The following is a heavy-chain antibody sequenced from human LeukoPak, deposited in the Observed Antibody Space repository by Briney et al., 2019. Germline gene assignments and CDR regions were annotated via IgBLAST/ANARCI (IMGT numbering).Heavy chain of an antibody. D-gene: IGHD2-15*01. CDR1: GFTFSSYP. V-gene: IGHV3-21*04. Sequence: GVSLRLSCAASGFTFSSYPMTWVRQAPGKGLEWVSTIGSNAGDTHYADSVKGRFTISRDNAKNSLYLQMNSLRAEDTALYYCARDRCSGGSCYLFDYWGQGTLVTVSS. CDR3: ARDRCSGGSCYLFDY. J-gene: IGHJ4*02. CDR2: IGSNAGDT.